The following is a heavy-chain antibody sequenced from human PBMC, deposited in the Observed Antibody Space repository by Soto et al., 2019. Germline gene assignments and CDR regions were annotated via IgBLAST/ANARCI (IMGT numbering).Heavy chain of an antibody. CDR1: GYDFTTYG. CDR2: ISAHNGNT. V-gene: IGHV1-18*01. Sequence: QVHLVQSGAEVKKSGASVKVSCKGSGYDFTTYGITWVRQAPGQGLEWMASISAHNGNTDYAQKLQGRVTVTRDTSTSTAYMELRSLRSDDTAVYYCARGRYGDYWGQGALVTVSS. CDR3: ARGRYGDY. D-gene: IGHD1-1*01. J-gene: IGHJ4*02.